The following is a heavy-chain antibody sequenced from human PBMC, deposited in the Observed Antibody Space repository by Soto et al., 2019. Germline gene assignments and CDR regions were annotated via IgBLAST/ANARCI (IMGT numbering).Heavy chain of an antibody. CDR2: INPSGGST. CDR3: ARNYNYCSGGSCYSVEIDY. V-gene: IGHV1-46*03. D-gene: IGHD2-15*01. J-gene: IGHJ4*02. Sequence: QVQLVQSGAEVKKPGASVKVSCKASGYTFTSYYMHWVRQTPGQGLEWMGIINPSGGSTSYAQKFQDRVTMTRDTSTSTVYMELSSLRSEDTAVYYCARNYNYCSGGSCYSVEIDYWGQGTLVIVSS. CDR1: GYTFTSYY.